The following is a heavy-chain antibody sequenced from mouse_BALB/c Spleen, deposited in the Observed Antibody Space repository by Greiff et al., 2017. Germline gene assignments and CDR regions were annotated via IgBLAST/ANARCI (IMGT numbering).Heavy chain of an antibody. J-gene: IGHJ2*01. V-gene: IGHV5-6-3*01. CDR2: INSNGGST. CDR1: GFTFSSYG. Sequence: DVMLVESGGGLVQPGGSLKLSCAASGFTFSSYGMSWVRQTPDKRLELVATINSNGGSTYYPDSVKGRFTISRDNAKNTLYLQMSSLKSEDTAMYYCARSSFITTVVATGNFDYWGQGTTLTVSS. CDR3: ARSSFITTVVATGNFDY. D-gene: IGHD1-1*01.